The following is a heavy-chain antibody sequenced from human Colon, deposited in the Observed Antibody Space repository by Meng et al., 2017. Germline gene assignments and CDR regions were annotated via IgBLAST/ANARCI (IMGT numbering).Heavy chain of an antibody. Sequence: SGPTLVKPTQTLTLTCTFSGFSLSTSGVGVGWIRQPPGKALEWLALIYWNDDKRYSPSLKSRLTITKDTSKNQVVLTMTNMDPVDTATYYCARTLYYYGSGSYPNYWGQGTLVTVSS. CDR2: IYWNDDK. V-gene: IGHV2-5*01. CDR3: ARTLYYYGSGSYPNY. J-gene: IGHJ4*02. D-gene: IGHD3-10*01. CDR1: GFSLSTSGVG.